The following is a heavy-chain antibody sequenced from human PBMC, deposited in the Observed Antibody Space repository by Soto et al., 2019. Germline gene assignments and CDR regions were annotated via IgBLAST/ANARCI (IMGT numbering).Heavy chain of an antibody. Sequence: GESLKISCKGSGYSFSSFRNYCISWVRQMPGKGLEWMGRIDPRDSYTNYSPSFQGHVTISADTSISTAYLQWSSLKASDTALYYCARHRGYYDGRSTCFDYWGEGTPVTVS. V-gene: IGHV5-10-1*01. CDR2: IDPRDSYT. J-gene: IGHJ4*02. CDR1: GYSFSSFRNYC. CDR3: ARHRGYYDGRSTCFDY. D-gene: IGHD3-22*01.